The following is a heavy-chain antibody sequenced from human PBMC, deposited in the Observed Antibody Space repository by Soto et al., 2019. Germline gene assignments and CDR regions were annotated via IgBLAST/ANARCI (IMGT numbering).Heavy chain of an antibody. Sequence: ESGPTLVNPTETLTLTRTVSGFSLSNARMGVSWIRQPPGKALEWLAHIFSNDEKSYSTSLKSRLTISKDTSKSQVVLTMTNMDPVDTATYYCARIELRFLEWPLVYYYYGMDVWGQGTTVTVSS. CDR1: GFSLSNARMG. CDR3: ARIELRFLEWPLVYYYYGMDV. D-gene: IGHD3-3*01. CDR2: IFSNDEK. V-gene: IGHV2-26*01. J-gene: IGHJ6*02.